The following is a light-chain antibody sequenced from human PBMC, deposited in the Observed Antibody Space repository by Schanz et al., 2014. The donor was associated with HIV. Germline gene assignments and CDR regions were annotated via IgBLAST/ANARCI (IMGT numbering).Light chain of an antibody. V-gene: IGLV2-8*01. CDR1: SSDVGGYNY. J-gene: IGLJ3*02. CDR2: EVT. Sequence: QSVLTQPASVSGSPGQSVTISCTGTSSDVGGYNYVSWYQQHPGKAPKLMIYEVTKRPSGVPDRFSGSKSGNTASLTVSGLQADDEADYYCGSYGGGDNMVFGGGTKVTVL. CDR3: GSYGGGDNMV.